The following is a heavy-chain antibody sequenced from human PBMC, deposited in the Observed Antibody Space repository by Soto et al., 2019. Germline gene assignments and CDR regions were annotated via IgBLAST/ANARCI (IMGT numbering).Heavy chain of an antibody. Sequence: ASVKVSCKASGYTFTGYYMHGVRQAPGQGLEWMGWINPNSGGTNYAQKFQGWVTMTRDTSISTAYMELSRLRSDDTAVYYCARGHSSGWYWVYNWFDPWGQGTLVTVS. CDR3: ARGHSSGWYWVYNWFDP. D-gene: IGHD6-19*01. J-gene: IGHJ5*02. V-gene: IGHV1-2*04. CDR1: GYTFTGYY. CDR2: INPNSGGT.